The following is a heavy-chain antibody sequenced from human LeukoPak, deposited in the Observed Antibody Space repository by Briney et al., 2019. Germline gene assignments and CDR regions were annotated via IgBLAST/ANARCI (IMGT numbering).Heavy chain of an antibody. CDR2: ISSSSSYI. D-gene: IGHD2-21*02. J-gene: IGHJ4*02. V-gene: IGHV3-21*01. Sequence: PGGSLRLSCAASGFTFSSYGMHWVRQAPGKGLEWVSSISSSSSYIYYADSVKGRFTISRDNAKNSLYLQMNSLRAEDTAVYYCARGDSAYCGGDCPSDYWGQGTLVTVSS. CDR1: GFTFSSYG. CDR3: ARGDSAYCGGDCPSDY.